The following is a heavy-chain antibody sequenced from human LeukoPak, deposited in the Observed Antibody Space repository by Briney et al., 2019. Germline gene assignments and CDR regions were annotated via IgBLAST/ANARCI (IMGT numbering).Heavy chain of an antibody. CDR1: GYTLSDYY. CDR3: ARVRGNSCDY. V-gene: IGHV1-2*07. D-gene: IGHD6-13*01. CDR2: MRGDTGDT. Sequence: ASVTVSCKTSGYTLSDYYMHWVRQAPGQGLEWMGWMRGDTGDTDSPHKFQGRVIMTRDTSTDTAYMELSRLTYDDTATYFCARVRGNSCDYWGQGTLVTVSS. J-gene: IGHJ4*02.